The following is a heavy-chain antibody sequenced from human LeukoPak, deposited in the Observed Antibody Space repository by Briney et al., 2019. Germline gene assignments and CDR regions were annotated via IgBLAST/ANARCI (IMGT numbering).Heavy chain of an antibody. CDR1: GYTFTSYG. J-gene: IGHJ6*02. V-gene: IGHV1-18*01. D-gene: IGHD5-18*01. CDR3: AREGTAMVNYYGMDV. CDR2: ISAYNGNT. Sequence: ASVKVSCKASGYTFTSYGISWVRQAPGQGLEWMGWISAYNGNTNYAQKLQGRVTMTTDTSTSTAYMELRSLRSDDTAVYYCAREGTAMVNYYGMDVWGQGTTVTVSS.